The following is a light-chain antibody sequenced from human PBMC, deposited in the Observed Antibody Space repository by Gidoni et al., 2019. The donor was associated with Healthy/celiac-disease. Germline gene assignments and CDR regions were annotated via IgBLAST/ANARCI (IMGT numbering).Light chain of an antibody. V-gene: IGKV1-39*01. Sequence: DIQMTQCPSSLSASVGDRDTITCRASQSISSYLNWYQQKPGTAPMLLIYAASSTNSGVPSRFSGSGSGTDFTLTISSLQPEDFATYYCQQSNSTPDTFGGGTKVEIK. CDR2: AAS. CDR1: QSISSY. CDR3: QQSNSTPDT. J-gene: IGKJ4*01.